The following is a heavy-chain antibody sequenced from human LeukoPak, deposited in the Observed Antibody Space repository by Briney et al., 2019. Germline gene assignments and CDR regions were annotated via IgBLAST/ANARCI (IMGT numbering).Heavy chain of an antibody. V-gene: IGHV4-4*07. J-gene: IGHJ6*02. D-gene: IGHD3-22*01. CDR2: IYTSGST. CDR3: ARENLRHYYDSSGYYYYYYGMDV. CDR1: GGSISSYY. Sequence: SETLSLTCTVSGGSISSYYWSWIRQPGGKGLEWIGRIYTSGSTNYNPSLKSRVTMSVDTSKNQFSLKLSSVTAADTAVYYCARENLRHYYDSSGYYYYYYGMDVWGQGTTVTVSS.